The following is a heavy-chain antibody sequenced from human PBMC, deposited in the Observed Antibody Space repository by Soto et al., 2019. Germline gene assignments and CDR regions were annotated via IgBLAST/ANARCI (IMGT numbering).Heavy chain of an antibody. V-gene: IGHV4-31*03. CDR3: ERGFTFGGVIGGLGDY. CDR1: GGSISSGGYY. Sequence: QVQLQESGPGLVKPSQTLSLTCTVSGGSISSGGYYWSWIRQHPGKGLEWIGYIYYSGSTYYNPSLKSRVTISVDTSKNQCSLKLSSVTAADTAVYYCERGFTFGGVIGGLGDYWGQGTLVTVSS. D-gene: IGHD3-16*02. J-gene: IGHJ4*02. CDR2: IYYSGST.